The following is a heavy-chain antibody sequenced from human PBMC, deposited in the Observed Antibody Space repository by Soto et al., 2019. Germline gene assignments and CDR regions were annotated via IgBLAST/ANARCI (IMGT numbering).Heavy chain of an antibody. CDR1: GYTFTDYW. J-gene: IGHJ6*02. CDR2: IYPGDSDT. Sequence: GESLKISCKGSGYTFTDYWIGWVRQLPGKGLEWMGIIYPGDSDTRYSPSFQGHVTISVDKSTSTTYLQWNTLNASDTAMSYCERHISKFRSYDNARDVWGQGTTVTVSS. CDR3: ERHISKFRSYDNARDV. D-gene: IGHD4-4*01. V-gene: IGHV5-51*01.